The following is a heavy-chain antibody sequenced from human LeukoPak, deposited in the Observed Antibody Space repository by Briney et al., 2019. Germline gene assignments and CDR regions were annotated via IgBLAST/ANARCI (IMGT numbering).Heavy chain of an antibody. Sequence: GESLKIFCKGSGYSFTSYWIGWVRQMPGKGLEWMGIIYPIDSETRYSPSFQGQVTFSADRSINTAYLQWNSLKASDTAMYYCALTTMVSRYMDVWGKGTTVTVSS. D-gene: IGHD5-18*01. V-gene: IGHV5-51*01. CDR2: IYPIDSET. CDR3: ALTTMVSRYMDV. J-gene: IGHJ6*03. CDR1: GYSFTSYW.